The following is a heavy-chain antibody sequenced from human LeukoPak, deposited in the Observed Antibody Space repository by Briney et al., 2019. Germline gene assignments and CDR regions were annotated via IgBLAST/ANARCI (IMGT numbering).Heavy chain of an antibody. CDR2: IYPADSRP. CDR1: GDSFTTYW. J-gene: IGHJ5*02. Sequence: AVSLKISCKGFGDSFTTYWIGWVRQMPGKGLEWMGIIYPADSRPHYSPSFQGQVTISADKSTGTAYLQWSSLKASDTAIYYCACRKYFSTWSDPWGQGTLVTVSS. D-gene: IGHD2-2*01. CDR3: ACRKYFSTWSDP. V-gene: IGHV5-51*01.